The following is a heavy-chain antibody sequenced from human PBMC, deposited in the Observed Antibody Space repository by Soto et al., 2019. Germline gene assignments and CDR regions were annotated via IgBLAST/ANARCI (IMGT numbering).Heavy chain of an antibody. D-gene: IGHD1-20*01. CDR2: IYPGDSDT. CDR3: ARHMSNNPVNYYYHGMDV. Sequence: PGESLKISCKGSGYSFTTYWIGRVRQTPGKGLEWMGIIYPGDSDTRYTPSFQGQVTISADKSISTAYLQWSSLKASDTAMYYCARHMSNNPVNYYYHGMDVWGQGTTVTVSS. V-gene: IGHV5-51*01. J-gene: IGHJ6*02. CDR1: GYSFTTYW.